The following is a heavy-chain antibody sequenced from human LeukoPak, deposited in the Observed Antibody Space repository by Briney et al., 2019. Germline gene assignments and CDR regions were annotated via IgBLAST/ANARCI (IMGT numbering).Heavy chain of an antibody. V-gene: IGHV4-39*01. CDR3: ASHDYVDY. CDR2: IYYSGST. Sequence: SENLSLTCTVSGGSISSSSYYWGWIRQPPGKGLEWIGSIYYSGSTYYNPSLKSRVTISVDTSRNQFSLKLSSVTAADTAVYYCASHDYVDYWGQGTLVTVSS. J-gene: IGHJ4*02. CDR1: GGSISSSSYY.